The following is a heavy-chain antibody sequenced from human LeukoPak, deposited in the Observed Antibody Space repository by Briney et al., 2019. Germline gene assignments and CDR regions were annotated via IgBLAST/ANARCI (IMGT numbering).Heavy chain of an antibody. Sequence: GGSLRLSCAASGLTFSRYWMHWVRQAPGKGLVWVSRINNDGSSTTYADSVKGRFTISRDTAKNTLFLQMNRLRDEDTAVYYCRAVAGPDDFWGQGTLVSVSS. CDR1: GLTFSRYW. CDR3: RAVAGPDDF. CDR2: INNDGSST. V-gene: IGHV3-74*01. J-gene: IGHJ4*02. D-gene: IGHD6-19*01.